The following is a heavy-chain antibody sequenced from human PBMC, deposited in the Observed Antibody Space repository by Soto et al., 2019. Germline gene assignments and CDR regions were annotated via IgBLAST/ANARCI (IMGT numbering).Heavy chain of an antibody. CDR2: IYYSGST. Sequence: PSETLSLTCTVSGGSISSGGYYWSWIRQHPGKGLEWIGYIYYSGSTYYNPSLKSRVTISVDTSKNQFSLKLSSVTAADTAVYYCASERVDWNDPRLDYWGQGTLVTVSS. V-gene: IGHV4-31*03. CDR1: GGSISSGGYY. J-gene: IGHJ4*02. D-gene: IGHD1-1*01. CDR3: ASERVDWNDPRLDY.